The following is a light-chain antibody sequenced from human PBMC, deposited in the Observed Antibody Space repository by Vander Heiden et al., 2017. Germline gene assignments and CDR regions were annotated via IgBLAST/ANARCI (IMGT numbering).Light chain of an antibody. CDR3: QAWDSSTVV. CDR2: QDS. J-gene: IGLJ2*01. Sequence: SYQLTQPPPVPASPRQTASISCSGDKLGDKYACWYQQKPGQSPVLVIYQDSKRPSGIPERFSGSNSGNTATLTISGTQAMDEADYYCQAWDSSTVVFGGGTKLTVL. CDR1: KLGDKY. V-gene: IGLV3-1*01.